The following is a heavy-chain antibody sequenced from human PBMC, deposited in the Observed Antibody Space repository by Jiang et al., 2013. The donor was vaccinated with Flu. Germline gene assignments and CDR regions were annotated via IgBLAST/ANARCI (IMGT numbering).Heavy chain of an antibody. CDR3: ARDRVSSSWPYYYYYYGMDV. CDR2: ISAYNGNT. D-gene: IGHD6-13*01. V-gene: IGHV1-18*04. CDR1: GYTFTSYG. Sequence: SGAEVKKPGASVKVSCKASGYTFTSYGISWVRQAPGQGLEWMGWISAYNGNTNYAQKLQGRVTMTTDTSTSTAYMELRSLRSDDTAVYYCARDRVSSSWPYYYYYYGMDVWGQGTTVTVSS. J-gene: IGHJ6*02.